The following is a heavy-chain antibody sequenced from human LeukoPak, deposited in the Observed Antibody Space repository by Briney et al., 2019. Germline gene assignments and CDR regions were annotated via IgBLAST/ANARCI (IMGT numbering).Heavy chain of an antibody. CDR2: IYYSGRT. D-gene: IGHD3-10*01. J-gene: IGHJ4*02. V-gene: IGHV4-31*03. Sequence: PSQTLSLTCTVSGASISSGGYYWSWIRQHPGKGLEWIGYIYYSGRTYYNPSLKGRVTISVDTSKNLFSLKLSSVTAADTAVYYCARVRLRFYYGSGSYYSSFDYWGQGTLVTVSS. CDR3: ARVRLRFYYGSGSYYSSFDY. CDR1: GASISSGGYY.